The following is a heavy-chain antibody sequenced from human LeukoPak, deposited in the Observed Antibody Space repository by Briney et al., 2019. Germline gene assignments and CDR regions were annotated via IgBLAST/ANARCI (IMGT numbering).Heavy chain of an antibody. D-gene: IGHD2-2*01. CDR1: GFTFSSYA. CDR2: ISYDGSNK. J-gene: IGHJ5*02. CDR3: ARGYCSSTSCPPHGNWFDH. Sequence: GGSLRLSCAASGFTFSSYAMHWVRQAPGKGLEWVAVISYDGSNKYYADSVKGRFTISRDNSKNTLYLQMNSLRAEDTAVYYCARGYCSSTSCPPHGNWFDHWGQGTLVTVSS. V-gene: IGHV3-30-3*01.